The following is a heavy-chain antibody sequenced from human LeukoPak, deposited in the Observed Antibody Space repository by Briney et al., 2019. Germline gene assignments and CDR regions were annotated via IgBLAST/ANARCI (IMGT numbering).Heavy chain of an antibody. Sequence: GGSLRLSCAASGFTFSDYYMSWIRQAPGKGLEWVSYISSSNTIYYADSVKGRFTISRDNSENTLSLQMNSLRAEDTAVYYCAKDLGYCSSSTCLSIDYWGQGTLVTVSS. J-gene: IGHJ4*02. V-gene: IGHV3-69-1*01. CDR1: GFTFSDYY. CDR2: ISSSNTI. D-gene: IGHD2-2*01. CDR3: AKDLGYCSSSTCLSIDY.